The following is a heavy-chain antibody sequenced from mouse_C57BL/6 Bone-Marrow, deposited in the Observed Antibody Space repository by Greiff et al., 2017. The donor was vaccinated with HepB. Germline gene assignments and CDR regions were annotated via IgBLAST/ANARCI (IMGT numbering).Heavy chain of an antibody. CDR2: ISSGGRYT. CDR1: GFTFSSYG. Sequence: DVMLVESGGDLVKPGGSLKLSCAASGFTFSSYGMSWVRQTPDKRLEWVATISSGGRYTYYPDSVKGRFTISRDNAKNTLYLQMSSLKSEDTAMYYCARPRYGNYPMDYWGQGTSVTVSS. D-gene: IGHD2-1*01. CDR3: ARPRYGNYPMDY. V-gene: IGHV5-6*02. J-gene: IGHJ4*01.